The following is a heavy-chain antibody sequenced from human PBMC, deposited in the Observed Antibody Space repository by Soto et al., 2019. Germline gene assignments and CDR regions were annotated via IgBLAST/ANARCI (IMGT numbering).Heavy chain of an antibody. CDR2: IYYSGST. V-gene: IGHV4-39*01. Sequence: QLQLQESGPGLVKPSETLSLTCTVSGGSISSSSYYWGWIRQPPGKGLEWIGSIYYSGSTYYNPSLKSRVPISVDTSKHQFSLKLSSVTAADTAVYYCARPGWERGEQWGLDYWGQGTLVTVSS. J-gene: IGHJ4*02. D-gene: IGHD6-19*01. CDR1: GGSISSSSYY. CDR3: ARPGWERGEQWGLDY.